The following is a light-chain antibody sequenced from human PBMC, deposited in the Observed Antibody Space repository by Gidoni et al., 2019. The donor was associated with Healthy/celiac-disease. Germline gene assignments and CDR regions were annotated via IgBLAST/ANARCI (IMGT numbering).Light chain of an antibody. J-gene: IGKJ3*01. V-gene: IGKV1-27*01. CDR3: QKYNSAPPT. CDR2: AAS. CDR1: QGTTNS. Sequence: IQMTQSPPSLSASVGDRVTITCRASQGTTNSLAWYQQKPGKVPKLLIYAASTLQSGVPSRFSGSGSGTDFTLTISSLQPEDVATYYCQKYNSAPPTFXPXTKVDIK.